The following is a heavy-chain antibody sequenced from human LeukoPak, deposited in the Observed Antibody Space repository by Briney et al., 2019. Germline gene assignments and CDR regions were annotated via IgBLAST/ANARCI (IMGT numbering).Heavy chain of an antibody. Sequence: GGSLRLSCAASGFTLSSYSMNWVRQAPGKGLEWVSSISSSSYIYYADSVKGRFTISRDNAKNSLYLQMNSLRAEDTAVYYCARDGGSIAARPKDYYYYGMDVWGQGTTVTVSS. CDR1: GFTLSSYS. J-gene: IGHJ6*02. CDR3: ARDGGSIAARPKDYYYYGMDV. V-gene: IGHV3-21*01. D-gene: IGHD6-6*01. CDR2: ISSSSYI.